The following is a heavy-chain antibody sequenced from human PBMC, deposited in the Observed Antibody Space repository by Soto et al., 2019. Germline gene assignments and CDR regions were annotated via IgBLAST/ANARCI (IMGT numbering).Heavy chain of an antibody. J-gene: IGHJ6*02. V-gene: IGHV3-74*01. Sequence: DVQLVESGGGVGQPGGSLRLSCAASGLSFNIYWMHWVRQVPGKGLVWLARINSDGSHTIYVDSVKGRFLISRDNAKNTVFLXMXXXXXXXXXXXXXXXXXXXXXXXGQGTTVTVSS. CDR3: XXXXXXXXX. CDR1: GLSFNIYW. CDR2: INSDGSHT.